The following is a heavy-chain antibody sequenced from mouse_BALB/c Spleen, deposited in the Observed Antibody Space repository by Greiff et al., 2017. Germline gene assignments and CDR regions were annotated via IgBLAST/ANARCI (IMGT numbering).Heavy chain of an antibody. CDR3: ASPIYYYGSSPFYYAMDY. V-gene: IGHV5-12-1*01. CDR2: ISSGGGST. Sequence: EVMLVESGGGLVKPGGSLKLSCAASGFAFSSYDMSWVRQTPEKRLEWVAYISSGGGSTYYPDTVKGRFTISRDNAKNTLYLQMSSLKSEDTAMYYCASPIYYYGSSPFYYAMDYWGQGTSVTVSS. CDR1: GFAFSSYD. J-gene: IGHJ4*01. D-gene: IGHD1-1*01.